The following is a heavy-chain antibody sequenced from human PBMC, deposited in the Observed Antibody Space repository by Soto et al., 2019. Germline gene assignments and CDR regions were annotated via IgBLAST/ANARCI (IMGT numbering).Heavy chain of an antibody. CDR3: ARTLGYSKPAPPFFDY. J-gene: IGHJ4*02. V-gene: IGHV1-69*13. D-gene: IGHD4-4*01. CDR1: GGTFSSYA. CDR2: IIPIFGTA. Sequence: SVKVSCKASGGTFSSYAISWVRQAPGQGLEWMGGIIPIFGTANYAQKFQGRVTITADESTSTAYMELSSLRSEDTAVYYCARTLGYSKPAPPFFDYWGQGTLVTVSS.